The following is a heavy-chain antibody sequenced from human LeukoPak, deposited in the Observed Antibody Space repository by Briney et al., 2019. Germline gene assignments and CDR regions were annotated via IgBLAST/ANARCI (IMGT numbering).Heavy chain of an antibody. CDR3: ARDSRGYSYGYWYFDL. D-gene: IGHD5-18*01. V-gene: IGHV3-20*04. Sequence: GGSLRPSCAASGFTFDDYAMSWDRQAPGKGLEWVSGINWNGGSTGYADSVKGRFTISRDNAKNSLYLQMNSLRAEDTALYYCARDSRGYSYGYWYFDLWGRGTLVTVSS. J-gene: IGHJ2*01. CDR1: GFTFDDYA. CDR2: INWNGGST.